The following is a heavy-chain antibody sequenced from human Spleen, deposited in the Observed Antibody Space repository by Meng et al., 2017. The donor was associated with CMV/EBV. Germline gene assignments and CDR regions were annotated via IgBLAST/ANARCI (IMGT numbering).Heavy chain of an antibody. CDR3: ARDRRREGNYYYHGMDV. Sequence: GGSLRLSCAASGFTFSTYGMHWVRQAPGKGLEWVAVLWYDGSREYYADSVKGRFTISRDNSKNTLYLQMNSLRAEDTAVYYCARDRRREGNYYYHGMDVWGQGTTVTVSS. CDR1: GFTFSTYG. CDR2: LWYDGSRE. V-gene: IGHV3-33*01. J-gene: IGHJ6*02.